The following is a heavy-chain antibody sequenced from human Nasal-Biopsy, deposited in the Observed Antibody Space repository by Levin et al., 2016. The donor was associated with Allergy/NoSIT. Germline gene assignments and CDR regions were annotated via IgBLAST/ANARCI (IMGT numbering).Heavy chain of an antibody. Sequence: SETLSLTCTVSGASIRSSFWTWIRQSAGTGLEWIGRINFGGTINYNPSLRSRVTLSLDMSKNQFSMNLTSLTAADTAIYYCAREASRGLYLEFWGQGALVTVSS. V-gene: IGHV4-4*07. J-gene: IGHJ4*02. CDR1: GASIRSSF. CDR3: AREASRGLYLEF. CDR2: INFGGTI. D-gene: IGHD2/OR15-2a*01.